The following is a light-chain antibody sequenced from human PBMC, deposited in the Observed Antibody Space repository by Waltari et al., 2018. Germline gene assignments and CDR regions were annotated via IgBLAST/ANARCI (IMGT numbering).Light chain of an antibody. V-gene: IGKV3-20*01. Sequence: EIVLTQSPGALSLSPGERATLSCRASKSVSSNFFAWYQQSPGQAPRLLIYDASTRATGIPSMFSGSGSGTDFTLTISRLEPEDFAVYYCQQYGSSPKVTFGGGT. J-gene: IGKJ4*01. CDR1: KSVSSNF. CDR2: DAS. CDR3: QQYGSSPKVT.